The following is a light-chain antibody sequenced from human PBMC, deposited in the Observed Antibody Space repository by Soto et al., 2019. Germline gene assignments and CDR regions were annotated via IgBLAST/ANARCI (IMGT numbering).Light chain of an antibody. CDR2: DAS. V-gene: IGKV3-11*01. CDR1: QSVSSY. CDR3: QQRSNWPGT. Sequence: EIVLTQSPATLSLSPGERATLSCGASQSVSSYLAWYQKKPGQAPRLLIYDASNRATGIPARLSGSGSGTDLTITISSIETEDFEVYYCQQRSNWPGTFGQGTKVDIK. J-gene: IGKJ1*01.